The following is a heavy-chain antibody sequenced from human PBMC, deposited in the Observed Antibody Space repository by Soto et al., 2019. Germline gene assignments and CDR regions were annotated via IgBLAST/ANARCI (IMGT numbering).Heavy chain of an antibody. CDR3: ARGGDMEAAVAKSEYYYGMDF. D-gene: IGHD6-13*01. V-gene: IGHV1-24*01. J-gene: IGHJ6*02. Sequence: GASVKVSCKVSGYTLTELSMHWVRQAPGKGLEWMGGFDPEDGETIYAQKFQGRVTMTEDESTSTAYMELSSLRSEDTAVYYCARGGDMEAAVAKSEYYYGMDFWGQGTTVTVSS. CDR1: GYTLTELS. CDR2: FDPEDGET.